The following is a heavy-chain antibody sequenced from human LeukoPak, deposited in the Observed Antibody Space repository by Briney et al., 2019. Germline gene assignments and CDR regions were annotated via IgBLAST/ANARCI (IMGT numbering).Heavy chain of an antibody. Sequence: GGSLRLSCAASGFTFDDYAMHWVRQAPGKGLEWVSGISWNSGSIGYADSVKGRFTISRDNAKNSLYLQMNSLRAEDTALYYCAKDQNDYDSNPEHWGQGTLVTVSS. D-gene: IGHD3-22*01. CDR1: GFTFDDYA. CDR3: AKDQNDYDSNPEH. V-gene: IGHV3-9*01. J-gene: IGHJ4*02. CDR2: ISWNSGSI.